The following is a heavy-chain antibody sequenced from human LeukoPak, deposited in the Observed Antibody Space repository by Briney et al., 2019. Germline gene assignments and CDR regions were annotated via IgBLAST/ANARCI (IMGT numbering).Heavy chain of an antibody. CDR2: IWYDGSNK. Sequence: SGGSLRLSCVASGFMFNSYGMHWVRQAPGKGLEGVAVIWYDGSNKFYTDSVKGRFTISRDHSKNTLYLEMNSLRAEDTAVYYCARGGGYSSSALDWFDPWGQGTPVTVSS. CDR3: ARGGGYSSSALDWFDP. D-gene: IGHD6-6*01. V-gene: IGHV3-33*01. CDR1: GFMFNSYG. J-gene: IGHJ5*02.